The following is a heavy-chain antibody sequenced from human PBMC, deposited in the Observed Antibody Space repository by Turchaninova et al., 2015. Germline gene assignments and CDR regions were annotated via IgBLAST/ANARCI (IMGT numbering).Heavy chain of an antibody. CDR1: GGSFSGYY. Sequence: QVQLQQWGAGLLKPSETLSLTSAVYGGSFSGYYWIWVRQTPGKGLEWIGEINHSGSANYNPSLKSRVFISVDTSKNQFSLKLTSVTAADTAVYYCASIGYNSGWTFDYWGQGTPVTV. CDR2: INHSGSA. CDR3: ASIGYNSGWTFDY. J-gene: IGHJ4*02. D-gene: IGHD6-25*01. V-gene: IGHV4-34*02.